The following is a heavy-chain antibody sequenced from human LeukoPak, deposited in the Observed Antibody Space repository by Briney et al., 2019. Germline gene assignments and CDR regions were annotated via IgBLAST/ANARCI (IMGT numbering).Heavy chain of an antibody. CDR2: ISYDGSNK. V-gene: IGHV3-30-3*01. CDR1: GFTFSSYA. CDR3: AREDLYDYVWGSYRLNYFDY. Sequence: QPGRSLRLSCAASGFTFSSYAMHWVRQAPGKGQEWVAVISYDGSNKYYADSVKGRFTISRDNSKNTLYLQMNSLRAEDTAVYYCAREDLYDYVWGSYRLNYFDYWGQGTLVTVSS. J-gene: IGHJ4*02. D-gene: IGHD3-16*02.